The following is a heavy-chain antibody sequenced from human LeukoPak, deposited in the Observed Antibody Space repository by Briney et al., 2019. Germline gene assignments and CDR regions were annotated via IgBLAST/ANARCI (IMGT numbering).Heavy chain of an antibody. CDR2: ISYDGSNK. J-gene: IGHJ4*02. Sequence: GGSLRLSCAASGFTFSSYGMHWVRQAPGKGLEWVAVISYDGSNKYYADSVKGRFTISRDNSKNTLYLQMNSLRAEDTAVYYCAKEGSWSPYFDYWGQETLVTVSS. D-gene: IGHD3-3*01. CDR1: GFTFSSYG. CDR3: AKEGSWSPYFDY. V-gene: IGHV3-30*18.